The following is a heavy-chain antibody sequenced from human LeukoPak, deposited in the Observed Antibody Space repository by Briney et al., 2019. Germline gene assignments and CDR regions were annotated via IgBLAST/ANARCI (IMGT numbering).Heavy chain of an antibody. J-gene: IGHJ6*02. V-gene: IGHV1-46*01. D-gene: IGHD6-13*01. CDR1: GYTFTSYY. Sequence: ASVKVSCKASGYTFTSYYMHWVRQAPGQGLEWMGMINPGGGSTTYAQKFQGRVIMTRDTSTSTVYMELSSLRSEDTAVYYCASSQLIAAAGTDYYFGMDVWGQGTTVTVSS. CDR3: ASSQLIAAAGTDYYFGMDV. CDR2: INPGGGST.